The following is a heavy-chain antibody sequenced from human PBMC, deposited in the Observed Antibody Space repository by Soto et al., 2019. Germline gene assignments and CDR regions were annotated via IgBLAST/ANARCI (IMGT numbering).Heavy chain of an antibody. V-gene: IGHV5-51*01. D-gene: IGHD1-26*01. CDR1: GYSFTSYW. CDR2: IYPGDSDT. J-gene: IGHJ4*02. Sequence: GESLKISCKGSGYSFTSYWIGWVRQMPGKGLEWMGSIYPGDSDTRYSPSFQGQVTISADKAISTAYLQGSSLKASDTAMYYWARNGEVGGSYYVHNVAIDYGGQGTMVTVAS. CDR3: ARNGEVGGSYYVHNVAIDY.